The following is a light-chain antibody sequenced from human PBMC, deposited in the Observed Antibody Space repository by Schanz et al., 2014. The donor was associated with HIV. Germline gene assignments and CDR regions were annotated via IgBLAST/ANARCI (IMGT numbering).Light chain of an antibody. CDR2: EDN. CDR3: QSYDSSTYVV. CDR1: SGSIARNY. J-gene: IGLJ2*01. V-gene: IGLV6-57*02. Sequence: NFMLTQPHSVSESPGKTVTISCTGSSGSIARNYVQWDHHRPGSAPTTGILEDNQRPSGVPDQFSGSIDSSSNSASLTISGLKTEDEADYYCQSYDSSTYVVFGGGTKLTVL.